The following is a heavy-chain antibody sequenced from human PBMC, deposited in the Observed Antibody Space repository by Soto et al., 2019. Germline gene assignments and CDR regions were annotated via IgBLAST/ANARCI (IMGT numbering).Heavy chain of an antibody. Sequence: ASVKVSCKASGYTFTSYAMHWVRQAPGQRLEWMGWINAGNGNTKYSQKFQGRVTITRGTSASTAYMELSSLRSEDTAVYYCARSDIVATIYYYYGMDVWGQGTTVTVSS. CDR1: GYTFTSYA. CDR3: ARSDIVATIYYYYGMDV. J-gene: IGHJ6*02. V-gene: IGHV1-3*01. CDR2: INAGNGNT. D-gene: IGHD5-12*01.